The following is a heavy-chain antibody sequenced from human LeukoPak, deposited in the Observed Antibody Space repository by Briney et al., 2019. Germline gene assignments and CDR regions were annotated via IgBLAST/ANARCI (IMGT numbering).Heavy chain of an antibody. D-gene: IGHD3-3*01. V-gene: IGHV5-51*01. CDR2: IYPGDSDT. J-gene: IGHJ4*02. CDR1: GYSFTSYW. Sequence: AGEPLKISGKGSGYSFTSYWSGWVGQMPGKGLEWMGIIYPGDSDTRYSPSFQGQVHIPAHKSIRTAYLQWSSLNASDTAMYYCASGKTTDFPYYFDYWGQGTLVTVSS. CDR3: ASGKTTDFPYYFDY.